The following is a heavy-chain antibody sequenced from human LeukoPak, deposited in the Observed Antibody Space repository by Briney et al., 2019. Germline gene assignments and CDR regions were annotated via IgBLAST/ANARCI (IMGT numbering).Heavy chain of an antibody. CDR3: ARGRRGSGSYYHDY. Sequence: ASVKVSCKASGYTFTGYYMQWVRQAPGQGLEWMGWMNPNSGNTGYAQKFQGRVTMTRNTSISTAYMELSSLRSEDMAVYYCARGRRGSGSYYHDYWGQGTLVTVSS. V-gene: IGHV1-8*02. CDR2: MNPNSGNT. CDR1: GYTFTGYY. J-gene: IGHJ4*02. D-gene: IGHD3-10*01.